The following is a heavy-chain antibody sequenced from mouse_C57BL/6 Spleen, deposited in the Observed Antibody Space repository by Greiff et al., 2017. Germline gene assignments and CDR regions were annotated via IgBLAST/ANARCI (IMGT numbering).Heavy chain of an antibody. J-gene: IGHJ3*01. CDR2: LSYDGSN. V-gene: IGHV3-6*01. Sequence: EVQLQQSGPGLVKPSQSLSLTCSVTGYSITSGYYWNWIRQFPGNKLEWMGYLSYDGSNNYNPSLKNRISITRDTSKNQFFLKLNSVTTEDTATYYCARDDGYYGFAYWGQGTLVTVSA. CDR3: ARDDGYYGFAY. D-gene: IGHD2-3*01. CDR1: GYSITSGYY.